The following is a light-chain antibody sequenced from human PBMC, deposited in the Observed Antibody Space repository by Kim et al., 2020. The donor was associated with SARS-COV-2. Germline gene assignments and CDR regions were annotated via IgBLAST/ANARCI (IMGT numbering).Light chain of an antibody. CDR2: DVS. J-gene: IGLJ1*01. Sequence: GQSSTITCTGTSSDGGGYNYVSWYQQHPGKAPKLMIYDVSNRPSGVSNRFSGSKSGNTASLTISGLQAEDEADYYCSSYTSSSTGVFGTGTKVTVL. CDR1: SSDGGGYNY. V-gene: IGLV2-14*03. CDR3: SSYTSSSTGV.